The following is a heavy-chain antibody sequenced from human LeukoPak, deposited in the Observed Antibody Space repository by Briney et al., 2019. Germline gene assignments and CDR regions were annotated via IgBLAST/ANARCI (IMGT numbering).Heavy chain of an antibody. CDR2: MNPNSGNT. CDR1: GYTFTSYD. V-gene: IGHV1-8*03. Sequence: GASVKVSCKASGYTFTSYDINWVRQATGQGLEWMGWMNPNSGNTGYAQKFQGRVTITRNTSISTAYMELSSLRSEDTAVYYCARAQSHPRARYRGSYYFDYWGQGTLVAVSS. D-gene: IGHD1-26*01. CDR3: ARAQSHPRARYRGSYYFDY. J-gene: IGHJ4*02.